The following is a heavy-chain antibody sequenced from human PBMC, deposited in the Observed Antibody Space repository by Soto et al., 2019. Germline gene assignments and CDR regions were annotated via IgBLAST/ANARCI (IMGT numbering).Heavy chain of an antibody. V-gene: IGHV1-18*04. CDR2: ISAYNGNT. J-gene: IGHJ4*02. CDR1: GYTFTSYG. CDR3: ARPRAYSSVFDY. Sequence: QVQLLQSGAEVKKPGASVKVSCKASGYTFTSYGISWVRQAPGQGLEWMGWISAYNGNTNYAQKLQGRVTMTTDTPTGKAYMDMRSLRSDEPPVYYCARPRAYSSVFDYWGQGTLVTVSS. D-gene: IGHD5-18*01.